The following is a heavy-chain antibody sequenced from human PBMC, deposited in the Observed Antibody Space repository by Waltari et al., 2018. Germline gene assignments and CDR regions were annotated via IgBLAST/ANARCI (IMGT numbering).Heavy chain of an antibody. CDR3: ARDRYSGSPKLSDFDY. D-gene: IGHD6-13*01. CDR1: GYSISSGYY. V-gene: IGHV4-38-2*02. CDR2: IYHSGTT. Sequence: QVQLQESGPGLVKPSETLSLTCTVSGYSISSGYYWGWIRQPPGKGLGWIGNIYHSGTTYYNPSLKSRVTISVDTSKNQLALKLNSVTAADTAVYYCARDRYSGSPKLSDFDYWGQGALVTVSS. J-gene: IGHJ4*02.